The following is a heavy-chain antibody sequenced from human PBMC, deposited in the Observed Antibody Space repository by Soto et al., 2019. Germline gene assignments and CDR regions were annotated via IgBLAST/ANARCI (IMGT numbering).Heavy chain of an antibody. D-gene: IGHD1-1*01. J-gene: IGHJ6*02. CDR3: ARAGTNPARGNYYYGMDV. CDR1: GGTFSSYA. Sequence: SVKVPCKASGGTFSSYAISWVRQAPGQGLEWMGGIIPIFGTANYAQKFQGRVTITADESTSTAYMELSSLRSEDTAVYYCARAGTNPARGNYYYGMDVWGQGTTVTVSS. CDR2: IIPIFGTA. V-gene: IGHV1-69*13.